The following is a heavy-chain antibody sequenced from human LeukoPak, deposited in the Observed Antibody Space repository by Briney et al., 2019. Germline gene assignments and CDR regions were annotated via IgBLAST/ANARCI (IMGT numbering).Heavy chain of an antibody. V-gene: IGHV3-23*01. CDR3: AKDRSTMIVVVLT. Sequence: GGSLRLSCAASGFPFSIYAMSWVRQAPGKGLERVSAISGSGGNTYYADSVKGRFTISRDNSKNTLFLQMNSLRAEDTAVYYFAKDRSTMIVVVLTWGQGTLVTVSS. CDR1: GFPFSIYA. D-gene: IGHD3-22*01. J-gene: IGHJ5*02. CDR2: ISGSGGNT.